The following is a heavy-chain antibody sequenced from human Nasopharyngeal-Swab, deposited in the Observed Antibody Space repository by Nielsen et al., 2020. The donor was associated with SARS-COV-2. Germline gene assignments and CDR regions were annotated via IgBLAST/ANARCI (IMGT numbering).Heavy chain of an antibody. Sequence: ASVKVSCKASGYTFTRYYIHWVRQAPGQGLECMGWINPRSGGTKYAQKFQGWVTMTRDTSISTAYMELSRLKSDDTAMYYCARDRSASWSALDVWGKGTTVTVSS. CDR2: INPRSGGT. J-gene: IGHJ6*04. CDR3: ARDRSASWSALDV. V-gene: IGHV1-2*04. D-gene: IGHD6-13*01. CDR1: GYTFTRYY.